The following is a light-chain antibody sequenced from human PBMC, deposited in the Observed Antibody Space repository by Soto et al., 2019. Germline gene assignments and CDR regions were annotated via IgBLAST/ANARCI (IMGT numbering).Light chain of an antibody. Sequence: QSVLTQPPSASGTPGQRVTISCSGSRSNIGSNAVNWYQQLPGTAPKLLIYSNNQRPSGVPDRFSGSKSGTSASLAISGLQSEDEADYYCAAWDDSPYVFGTGTKVTVL. CDR3: AAWDDSPYV. CDR1: RSNIGSNA. J-gene: IGLJ1*01. CDR2: SNN. V-gene: IGLV1-44*01.